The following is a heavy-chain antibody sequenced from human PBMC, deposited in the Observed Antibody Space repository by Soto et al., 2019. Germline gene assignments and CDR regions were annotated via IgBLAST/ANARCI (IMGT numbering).Heavy chain of an antibody. Sequence: PSETLSLTCTVSGGSISSSSSYWGWIRQPPGKGLEWVGSIYYSGSTYYNPSLKSRVTISVDTSKNQFSLKLSSVTAADTAVYYCARRLAAAGLNAFDIWGQGTMVTVSS. CDR3: ARRLAAAGLNAFDI. CDR1: GGSISSSSSY. V-gene: IGHV4-39*01. J-gene: IGHJ3*02. D-gene: IGHD6-13*01. CDR2: IYYSGST.